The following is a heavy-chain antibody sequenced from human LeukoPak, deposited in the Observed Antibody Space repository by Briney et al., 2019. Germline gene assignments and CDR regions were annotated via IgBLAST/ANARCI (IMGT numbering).Heavy chain of an antibody. J-gene: IGHJ3*02. CDR2: IVVGSGNT. CDR3: AAWPYSSGRNDAFDI. D-gene: IGHD6-19*01. V-gene: IGHV1-58*02. Sequence: AASVKVSCKASGFTFTSSAMQWVRQARGQRLEWIGWIVVGSGNTNYAQKFQERVTITRDMSTSTAYMEPSSLRSEDTAVYYCAAWPYSSGRNDAFDIWGQGTMVTVSS. CDR1: GFTFTSSA.